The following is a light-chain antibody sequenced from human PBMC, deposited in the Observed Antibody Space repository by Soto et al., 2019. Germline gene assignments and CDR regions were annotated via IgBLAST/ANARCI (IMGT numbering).Light chain of an antibody. CDR3: QQYGSSGT. CDR2: GVS. V-gene: IGKV3-20*01. CDR1: QSLSSNY. Sequence: EIRLTQSPCTLSLSPGERATLSCRASQSLSSNYLAWYQQKPGQAPRLLIYGVSSRATGVPVSFSGSGSGTDFTLTISRLEPEDFAVYYCQQYGSSGTFGQGTKVDIK. J-gene: IGKJ1*01.